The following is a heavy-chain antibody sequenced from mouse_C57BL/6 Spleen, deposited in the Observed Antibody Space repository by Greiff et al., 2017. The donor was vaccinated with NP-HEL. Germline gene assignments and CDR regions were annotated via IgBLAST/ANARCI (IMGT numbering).Heavy chain of an antibody. CDR1: GFTFTDYY. D-gene: IGHD1-1*01. V-gene: IGHV7-3*01. Sequence: DVKLQESGGGLVQPGGSLSLSCAASGFTFTDYYMSWVRQPPGKALEWLGFIRNKANGYTTEYSASVKGRFTISRDNSQSILYLQMNALRAEDSATYYCARYTYYGSLDYWGQGTTLTVSS. CDR3: ARYTYYGSLDY. J-gene: IGHJ2*01. CDR2: IRNKANGYTT.